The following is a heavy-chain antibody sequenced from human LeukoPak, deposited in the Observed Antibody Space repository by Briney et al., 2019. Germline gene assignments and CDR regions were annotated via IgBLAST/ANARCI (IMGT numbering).Heavy chain of an antibody. CDR2: ISSSGGTT. D-gene: IGHD6-19*01. Sequence: HPGGSLRPSCAASGFTFSSYAMNWVRQAPGKGLEWVSVISSSGGTTYYSDSVKGRFINSRDNSKNTLYLQMNSLRAEDTAVYYCAKAGIAVPATPEYCGQGTQVTVSS. J-gene: IGHJ4*02. V-gene: IGHV3-23*01. CDR1: GFTFSSYA. CDR3: AKAGIAVPATPEY.